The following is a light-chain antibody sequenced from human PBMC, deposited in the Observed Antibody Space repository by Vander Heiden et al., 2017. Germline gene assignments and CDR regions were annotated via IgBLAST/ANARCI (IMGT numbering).Light chain of an antibody. CDR3: QQYGSSPRT. CDR1: QSVSSSY. J-gene: IGKJ1*01. V-gene: IGKV3-20*01. Sequence: TQSPGTLSLSPGERATLSCRASQSVSSSYLAWYQQKPGQAPRLLIYGASSRATGIPDRFSGSGSGTDFTLTISRLEPEDFAVYYCQQYGSSPRTFAQGTKVEIK. CDR2: GAS.